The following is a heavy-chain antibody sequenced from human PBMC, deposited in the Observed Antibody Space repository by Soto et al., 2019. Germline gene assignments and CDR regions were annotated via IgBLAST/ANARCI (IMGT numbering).Heavy chain of an antibody. V-gene: IGHV4-39*01. D-gene: IGHD4-17*01. CDR2: VYYRGRS. J-gene: IGHJ4*02. CDR1: GGSVTNSSYY. CDR3: VSQRTTVPTQAYFDY. Sequence: SETLSLTCTVSGGSVTNSSYYWGWIRQSPGKGLEWIGSVYYRGRSYSKSSVKSRVTISVDTSKNRFSLSLDSATASDTAVYFCVSQRTTVPTQAYFDYWGPGALVTVSS.